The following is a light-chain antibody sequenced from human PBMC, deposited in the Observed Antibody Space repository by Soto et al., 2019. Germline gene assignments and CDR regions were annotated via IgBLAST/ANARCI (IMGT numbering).Light chain of an antibody. CDR3: GTWDSSLSVWV. Sequence: QSVLTQPPSVSAAPGQTVTISCSGSFSKMGDNSVSWYQQFPGTAPNLLISDNSKRPSGIPDRFSGSKSGPSATLGITGLQTGDEADYYCGTWDSSLSVWVFGGGTKLTVL. CDR1: FSKMGDNS. V-gene: IGLV1-51*01. CDR2: DNS. J-gene: IGLJ3*02.